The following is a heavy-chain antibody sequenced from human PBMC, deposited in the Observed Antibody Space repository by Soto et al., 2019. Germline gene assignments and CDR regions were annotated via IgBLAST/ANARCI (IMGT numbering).Heavy chain of an antibody. CDR1: GFTFSSYA. CDR3: AKDTYYYDSSGYDDSFDI. CDR2: ISGSGGST. D-gene: IGHD3-22*01. V-gene: IGHV3-23*01. Sequence: HPGGSLRLSCAASGFTFSSYAMSWVRQAPGKGLEWVSAISGSGGSTYYADSVKGRFTISRDNSKNTLFLQMNSLRAEDTAVYYCAKDTYYYDSSGYDDSFDIWGQGTMVTVS. J-gene: IGHJ3*02.